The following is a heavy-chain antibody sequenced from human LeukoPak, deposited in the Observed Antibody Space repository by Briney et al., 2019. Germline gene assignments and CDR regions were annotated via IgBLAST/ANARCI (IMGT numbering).Heavy chain of an antibody. CDR1: GFTFSSYA. Sequence: PGGSLRLSCAASGFTFSSYAMHWVRQAPGKGLEWVAVISYDGSNKYYADSVKGRFTISRDNSKNTLYLQMNSLRAEDTAVYYCARDVYPVRGYFDYWGQGTLVTVSS. J-gene: IGHJ4*02. CDR2: ISYDGSNK. D-gene: IGHD3-10*01. V-gene: IGHV3-30-3*01. CDR3: ARDVYPVRGYFDY.